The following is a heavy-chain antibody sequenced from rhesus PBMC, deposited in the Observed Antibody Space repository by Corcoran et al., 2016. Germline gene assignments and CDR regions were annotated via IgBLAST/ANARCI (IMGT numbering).Heavy chain of an antibody. V-gene: IGHV4-169*01. J-gene: IGHJ4*01. CDR2: IYGSGSST. Sequence: QLQLQESGTGLVKPSATLSVTCAVYGGSISSSYWSWIRQAPGKGLEWIGYIYGSGSSTNYNPSLKSRVTLSVYTSKTQLSLKLSAVTTADTAVDYCARYSGGFDYWGQGVLVTVSS. CDR1: GGSISSSY. CDR3: ARYSGGFDY. D-gene: IGHD6-37*01.